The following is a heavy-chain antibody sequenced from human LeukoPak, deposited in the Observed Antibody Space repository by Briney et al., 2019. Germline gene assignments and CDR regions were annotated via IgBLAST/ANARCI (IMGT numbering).Heavy chain of an antibody. V-gene: IGHV3-30*18. Sequence: GGSLRLSCAASGFTFSSYGMHWVRQAPGEGLEWVAVISYDGSNKYYADSVKGRFTISRDNSKNTLYLQMNSLRAEDTAMYYCAKGSSAGRPYYFDYWGQGTLVTVSS. CDR3: AKGSSAGRPYYFDY. CDR1: GFTFSSYG. CDR2: ISYDGSNK. D-gene: IGHD3-10*01. J-gene: IGHJ4*02.